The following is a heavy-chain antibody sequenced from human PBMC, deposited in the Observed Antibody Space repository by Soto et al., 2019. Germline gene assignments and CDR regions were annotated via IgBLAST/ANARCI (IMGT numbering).Heavy chain of an antibody. D-gene: IGHD3-10*01. Sequence: SETLSLTCSVSGTSIRGYYWTWIRQPPGRGLEWIGYIYYTGTTKYNPSLKSRVTISVDTSKNQFSLRLNSVTAADTAVYYCAREVSSFGSNNFDSWGQGALVTVS. CDR2: IYYTGTT. V-gene: IGHV4-59*01. CDR1: GTSIRGYY. CDR3: AREVSSFGSNNFDS. J-gene: IGHJ4*02.